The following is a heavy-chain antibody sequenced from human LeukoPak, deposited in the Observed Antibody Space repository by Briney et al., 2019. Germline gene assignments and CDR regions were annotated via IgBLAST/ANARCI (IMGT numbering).Heavy chain of an antibody. V-gene: IGHV4-59*08. D-gene: IGHD2-15*01. Sequence: PSETLSLTCTVSGGSISSYYWSWIRQPPGKGLEWIGYIYYSGSTNYNPSLKSRVTISVDTSKNQFPLKLSSVTAADTAVYYCARTPLGYCSGGSCHRYGMDVWGQGTTVTVSS. CDR2: IYYSGST. CDR1: GGSISSYY. CDR3: ARTPLGYCSGGSCHRYGMDV. J-gene: IGHJ6*02.